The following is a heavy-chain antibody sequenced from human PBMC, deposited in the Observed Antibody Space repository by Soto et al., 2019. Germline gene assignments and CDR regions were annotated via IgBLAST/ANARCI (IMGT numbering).Heavy chain of an antibody. V-gene: IGHV3-30-3*01. CDR1: GFTFSSYA. J-gene: IGHJ6*02. CDR3: ARSYGDRYYYYGMDV. D-gene: IGHD4-17*01. Sequence: VGSLRLSCAASGFTFSSYAMHWVRQAPGKGLEWVAVISYDGSNKYYADSVKGRFTISRDNSKKTLYLQMNSLRAEDTAVYYCARSYGDRYYYYGMDVWGQGTTVTVSS. CDR2: ISYDGSNK.